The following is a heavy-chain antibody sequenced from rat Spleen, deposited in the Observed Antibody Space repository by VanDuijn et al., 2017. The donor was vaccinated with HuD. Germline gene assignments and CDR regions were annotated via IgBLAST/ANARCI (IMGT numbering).Heavy chain of an antibody. CDR2: ISPTGGST. CDR1: GFTLSDHY. V-gene: IGHV5-19*01. D-gene: IGHD5-1*01. CDR3: ATTPGRPFAY. J-gene: IGHJ3*01. Sequence: EVQLVESDGGLVQPGRSLKLSCAASGFTLSDHYMNWIRQAPTKGLEWVASISPTGGSTYYRDSLKGRFTISRDNAKSTLYLQMDSLRSEDTATYYCATTPGRPFAYWGQGALVTVSS.